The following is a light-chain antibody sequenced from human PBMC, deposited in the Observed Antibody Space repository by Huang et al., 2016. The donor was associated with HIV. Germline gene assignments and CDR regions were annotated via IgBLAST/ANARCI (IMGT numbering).Light chain of an antibody. Sequence: AIQLTQSPSSLSASVGVRVTITCRASQGISSALAWYQQKPGKATKLLIYDASSLESGVPSRFSGSGSGTDFTLTISSLQPEDFATYYCQQFNNYLTFGQGTRLEIK. J-gene: IGKJ5*01. CDR2: DAS. CDR1: QGISSA. V-gene: IGKV1D-13*01. CDR3: QQFNNYLT.